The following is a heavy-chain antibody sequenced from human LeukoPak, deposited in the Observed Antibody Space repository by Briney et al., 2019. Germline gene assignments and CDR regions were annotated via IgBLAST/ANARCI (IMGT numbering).Heavy chain of an antibody. Sequence: GGSLRLSCAASGFTFSNAWMNWVRQAPGKGLEWVSAISTGGGSTYYADSVKGRFTISRDNPNNTLYLQMNNLRAEDTAVYYCAKPRDSIVGTTTPTRLATLDIWGQGTMVTVSS. D-gene: IGHD1-26*01. V-gene: IGHV3-23*01. J-gene: IGHJ3*02. CDR3: AKPRDSIVGTTTPTRLATLDI. CDR1: GFTFSNAW. CDR2: ISTGGGST.